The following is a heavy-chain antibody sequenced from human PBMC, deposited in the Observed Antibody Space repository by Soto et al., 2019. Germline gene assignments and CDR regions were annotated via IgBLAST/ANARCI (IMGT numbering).Heavy chain of an antibody. D-gene: IGHD3-10*01. CDR2: VGTEGDT. J-gene: IGHJ4*02. V-gene: IGHV3-13*01. CDR3: GRGTADGSGSYYIDY. CDR1: GFSFSDYD. Sequence: EVQLEESGGGLVQPGGSLRLSCETSGFSFSDYDMHWVRQAPGNGLQWVSAVGTEGDTYYPDFVKGRFTVSRDNGKKSLFLDMKTRSAGDTAIYYCGRGTADGSGSYYIDYWGQGTLVTVSS.